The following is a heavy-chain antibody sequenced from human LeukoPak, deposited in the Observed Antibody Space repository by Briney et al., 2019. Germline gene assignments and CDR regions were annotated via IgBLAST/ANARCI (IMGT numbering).Heavy chain of an antibody. Sequence: GGSLRLSCAASGFTFSDYYMSWIRQAPGKGLEWVSYISSSGSTIYYADSVKGRFTISRDNAKNSLYLQMNSLRAEDTAVYYCARGDTEYYYYYYMDVWGKGTTVTVSS. CDR1: GFTFSDYY. J-gene: IGHJ6*03. CDR3: ARGDTEYYYYYYMDV. CDR2: ISSSGSTI. V-gene: IGHV3-11*04. D-gene: IGHD5-18*01.